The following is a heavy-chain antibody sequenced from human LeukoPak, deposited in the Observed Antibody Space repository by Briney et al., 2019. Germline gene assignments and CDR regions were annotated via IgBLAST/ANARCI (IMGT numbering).Heavy chain of an antibody. CDR3: AKDPPEYSYGYFSPPSFDY. Sequence: GGSLRPSCAASGFTFSSYAMSWVRQAPGKGLEWVSAISGSGGSTYYADSVKGRFTISRDNSKNTLYLQMNSLRAEDTAVYYCAKDPPEYSYGYFSPPSFDYWGQGTLVTVSS. J-gene: IGHJ4*02. D-gene: IGHD5-18*01. CDR1: GFTFSSYA. V-gene: IGHV3-23*01. CDR2: ISGSGGST.